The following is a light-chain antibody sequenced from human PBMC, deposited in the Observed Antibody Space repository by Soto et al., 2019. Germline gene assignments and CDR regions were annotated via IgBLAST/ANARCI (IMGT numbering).Light chain of an antibody. J-gene: IGKJ5*01. V-gene: IGKV3-11*01. CDR3: QQRSNWPSIT. CDR2: DAS. Sequence: EIGMKQYPVTLSVSPGERATLSCRASQSVRRNLAWYQHNPGQPPRLLIYDASNRATGSPSRFSGSGSGTDFTLTISSLEPEDFAVYYCQQRSNWPSITFGQGTRLEI. CDR1: QSVRRN.